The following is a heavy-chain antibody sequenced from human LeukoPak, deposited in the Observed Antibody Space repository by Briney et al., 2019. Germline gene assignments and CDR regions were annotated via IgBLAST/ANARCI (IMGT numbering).Heavy chain of an antibody. CDR1: GFTFSSNW. D-gene: IGHD1-14*01. CDR2: INPDGSRT. V-gene: IGHV3-74*01. J-gene: IGHJ4*02. CDR3: SRDFNGRNDF. Sequence: GGSLILSCAASGFTFSSNWMHWVRQGPGKGLVWVSRINPDGSRTDYAESVKGRFTISRDNAKNTLSLETNSLGDEDTAVYYCSRDFNGRNDFWGQGTLVTVSS.